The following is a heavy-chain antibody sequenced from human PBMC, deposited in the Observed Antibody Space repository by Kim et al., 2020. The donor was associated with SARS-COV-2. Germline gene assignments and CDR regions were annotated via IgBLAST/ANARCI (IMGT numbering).Heavy chain of an antibody. CDR3: ARDMAYYDILTGYYYGMDV. D-gene: IGHD3-9*01. CDR1: GFTFSSYA. V-gene: IGHV3-30*04. CDR2: ISYDVSNK. J-gene: IGHJ6*02. Sequence: GGSLRLSCAASGFTFSSYAMHWVRQAPGKGLEWVAVISYDVSNKYYADSVKGRFTISRDNSKNTLYLQMNSLRAEDTAVYYCARDMAYYDILTGYYYGMDVWGQGTTVTVSS.